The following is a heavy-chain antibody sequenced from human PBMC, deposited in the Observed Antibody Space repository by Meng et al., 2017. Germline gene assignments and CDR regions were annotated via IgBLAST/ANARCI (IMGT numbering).Heavy chain of an antibody. V-gene: IGHV1-2*06. D-gene: IGHD2-15*01. Sequence: QVQLVQSGAQVKKPGASVKVSCKPSGYNFPDYYIHWVRRAPGQGLEWMGRINPNSGGTNYAQKFQGRVTMTRDTSISTAYMELSRLRSDDTAVYYCARDYREYCSGGSCYYFDYWGQGTLVTVSS. CDR2: INPNSGGT. J-gene: IGHJ4*02. CDR3: ARDYREYCSGGSCYYFDY. CDR1: GYNFPDYY.